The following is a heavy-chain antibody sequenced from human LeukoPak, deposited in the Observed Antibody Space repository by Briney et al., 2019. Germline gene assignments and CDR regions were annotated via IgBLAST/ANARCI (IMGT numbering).Heavy chain of an antibody. V-gene: IGHV3-23*01. CDR2: ISGSGGST. D-gene: IGHD3-22*01. CDR1: GFTFSSYA. Sequence: GGALRLSCAASGFTFSSYAMSWVRQAPGKGLEWVSAISGSGGSTYYADSVKGRFTISRDNSKNTLYLQMNSLRAEDTAVYYCAKVDYYDSSGYYYNYFDYWGQGTLVTVSS. CDR3: AKVDYYDSSGYYYNYFDY. J-gene: IGHJ4*02.